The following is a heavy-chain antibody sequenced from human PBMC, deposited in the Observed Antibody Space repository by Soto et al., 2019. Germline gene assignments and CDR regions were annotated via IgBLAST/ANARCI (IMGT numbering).Heavy chain of an antibody. V-gene: IGHV3-21*01. CDR3: ARDPGYCGSTSCYRPNFDY. CDR1: GFTFSSSS. CDR2: ISSSSAFI. D-gene: IGHD2-2*01. J-gene: IGHJ4*02. Sequence: GGSLRLSCAASGFTFSSSSMNWVRQAPGKGLEWVSSISSSSAFIYYADSLKGRLTISRDNAKNSLYLQMNSLRAEDTAVYYCARDPGYCGSTSCYRPNFDYWGQGTLVTVSS.